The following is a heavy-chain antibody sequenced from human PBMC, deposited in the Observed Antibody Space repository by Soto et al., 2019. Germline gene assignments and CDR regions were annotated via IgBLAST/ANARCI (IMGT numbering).Heavy chain of an antibody. V-gene: IGHV1-69*01. D-gene: IGHD2-15*01. Sequence: QVQLVQSGAEVKKPGSSVKLSCTASGGTFSSYAISWVRQAPGQGLEWMAGIIPIFGTANYAQKFQVRVIITADESTSTDYMEQSSLKCEETAVKFWERWVVADSRNYYYGGLDVWGQGTMVTVSS. J-gene: IGHJ6*02. CDR1: GGTFSSYA. CDR3: ERWVVADSRNYYYGGLDV. CDR2: IIPIFGTA.